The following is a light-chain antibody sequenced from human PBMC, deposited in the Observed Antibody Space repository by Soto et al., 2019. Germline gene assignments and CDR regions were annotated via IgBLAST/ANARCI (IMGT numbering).Light chain of an antibody. J-gene: IGLJ2*01. CDR2: DVS. CDR1: NSDSGGYNY. V-gene: IGLV2-14*01. Sequence: QSALTQPASVSGSPGQSITNSCTGTNSDSGGYNYVSWYQQHPGKAPKLMIYDVSNRPSGVSNRFSGSKSGNTASLTISGLQAEDEADYYCSSYTSSSTLYVVFGGGTKVTVL. CDR3: SSYTSSSTLYVV.